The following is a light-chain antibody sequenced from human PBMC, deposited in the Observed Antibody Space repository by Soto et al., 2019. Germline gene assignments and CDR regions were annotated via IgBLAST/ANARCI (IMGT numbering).Light chain of an antibody. CDR3: QRSQSPLWT. CDR2: AAS. V-gene: IGKV1-39*01. Sequence: DFQMTQSPSSLSASVGDRVTITCRASQSISNYLNWYQQKPGKAPKLLIYAASYLLSGVPSRFSGSGSGTDFTLTISSLQPEDFATYYCQRSQSPLWTFGQGTKVEIK. CDR1: QSISNY. J-gene: IGKJ1*01.